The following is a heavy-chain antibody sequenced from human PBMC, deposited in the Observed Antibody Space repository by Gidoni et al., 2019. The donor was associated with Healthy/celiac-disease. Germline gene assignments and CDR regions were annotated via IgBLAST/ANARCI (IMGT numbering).Heavy chain of an antibody. D-gene: IGHD6-13*01. V-gene: IGHV1-69*01. CDR1: GGTFSSYA. CDR3: ARVPTPEQKPKYYYYYYGMDV. CDR2: IIPIFGTA. J-gene: IGHJ6*02. Sequence: QVQLVQSGAEVKKPGSSVKVSCKASGGTFSSYAISWVRQAPGQGLEWMGGIIPIFGTANYAQKFQGRVTITADESTSTAYMELSSLRSEDTAVYYCARVPTPEQKPKYYYYYYGMDVWGQGTTVTVSS.